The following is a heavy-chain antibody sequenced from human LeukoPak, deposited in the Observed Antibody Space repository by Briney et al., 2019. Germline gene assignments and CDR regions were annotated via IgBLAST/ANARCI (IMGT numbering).Heavy chain of an antibody. V-gene: IGHV3-7*01. Sequence: GGSLRLSCATSGFPFSNYWMNWVRQAPGKGLEWVANIKQDGSEKFYVDSVKGRFTISRDNAKNSLYLQMNSLRADDTAVYYCASLGNWGQGTLVTVSS. J-gene: IGHJ4*02. CDR3: ASLGN. CDR2: IKQDGSEK. D-gene: IGHD1-1*01. CDR1: GFPFSNYW.